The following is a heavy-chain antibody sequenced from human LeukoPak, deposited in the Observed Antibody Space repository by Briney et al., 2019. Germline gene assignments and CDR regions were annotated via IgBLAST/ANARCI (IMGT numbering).Heavy chain of an antibody. V-gene: IGHV3-74*01. J-gene: IGHJ6*02. CDR1: GSTLSSYW. D-gene: IGHD3-9*01. CDR3: ARDPDNYDILSGYYPIGMDV. Sequence: PGGSLRLSCAASGSTLSSYWMHWVRQAAGKGLVWVTRISADGSYTLYADSVKGRFTISRDNAKNTLYLQMNSLRAEDTAVYYCARDPDNYDILSGYYPIGMDVWGQGTTVTVSS. CDR2: ISADGSYT.